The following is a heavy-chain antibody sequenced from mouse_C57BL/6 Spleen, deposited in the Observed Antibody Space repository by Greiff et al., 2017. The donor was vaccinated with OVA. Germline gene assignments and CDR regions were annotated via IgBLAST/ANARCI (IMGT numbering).Heavy chain of an antibody. D-gene: IGHD2-2*01. CDR2: ISSGSSTI. CDR1: GFTFSDYG. J-gene: IGHJ2*01. Sequence: EVMLVESGGGLVKPGGSLKLSCAASGFTFSDYGMHWVRQAPEKGLEWVAYISSGSSTIYYADTVKGRFTISRDNAKNTLFLQMTSLRSEDTAMYYCARWGYEGSHYFDYWGQGTTLTVSS. V-gene: IGHV5-17*01. CDR3: ARWGYEGSHYFDY.